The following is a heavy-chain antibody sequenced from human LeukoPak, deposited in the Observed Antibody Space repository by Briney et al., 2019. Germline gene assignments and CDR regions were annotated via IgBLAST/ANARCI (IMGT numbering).Heavy chain of an antibody. V-gene: IGHV4-61*02. CDR2: IYTSGST. CDR1: GGSISSGSYY. CDR3: ARDPGAAFNWFDP. D-gene: IGHD2-15*01. J-gene: IGHJ5*02. Sequence: TSETLSLTCTVSGGSISSGSYYWRWIRQPAGKGLEWIGRIYTSGSTNYNPSLKSRVTISVDTSKNQFSLKLSSVTAADTAVYYCARDPGAAFNWFDPWGQGTLVTVSS.